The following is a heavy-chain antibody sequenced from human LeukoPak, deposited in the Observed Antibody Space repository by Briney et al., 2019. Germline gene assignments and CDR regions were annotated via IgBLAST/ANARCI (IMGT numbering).Heavy chain of an antibody. CDR3: TTVCGVTTWDY. CDR2: IKSKTDGGTT. Sequence: GGSLRLSCAASGFTFSSYWMSWVRQAPGKGLEWVGRIKSKTDGGTTDYAAPVKGRFTISRDDSKNTLYLQMNSLKTEDTAVYYCTTVCGVTTWDYWGQGTLVTVSS. CDR1: GFTFSSYW. D-gene: IGHD2-8*02. J-gene: IGHJ4*02. V-gene: IGHV3-15*01.